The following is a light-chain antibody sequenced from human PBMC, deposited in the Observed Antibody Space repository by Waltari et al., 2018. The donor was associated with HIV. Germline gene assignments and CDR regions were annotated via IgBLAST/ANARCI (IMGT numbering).Light chain of an antibody. J-gene: IGLJ1*01. CDR2: DVN. CDR3: CSYTVNSTGV. CDR1: SGHLGTYKY. V-gene: IGLV2-14*03. Sequence: QSALTQPASVSGSPGQSIALSCTGTSGHLGTYKYVSWYQQHTGKVPKLIIYDVNVRPSGVSDRFSGSKSGNTATLTISGLHSDDEADYYCCSYTVNSTGVFGAGTKITV.